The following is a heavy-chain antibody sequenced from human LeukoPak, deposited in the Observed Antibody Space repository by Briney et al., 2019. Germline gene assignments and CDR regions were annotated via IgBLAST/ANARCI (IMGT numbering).Heavy chain of an antibody. CDR1: GFTFSDYC. D-gene: IGHD3-10*01. CDR2: ISSSGSTI. CDR3: ARVTVLLWFGDYNWFDP. J-gene: IGHJ5*02. Sequence: GGSLRLSCAASGFTFSDYCMSWIRQAPGKGLEWVSYISSSGSTIYYADSVKGRFTISRDNAKNSLYLQMNSLRAEDTAAYYCARVTVLLWFGDYNWFDPWGQGTLVTVSS. V-gene: IGHV3-11*04.